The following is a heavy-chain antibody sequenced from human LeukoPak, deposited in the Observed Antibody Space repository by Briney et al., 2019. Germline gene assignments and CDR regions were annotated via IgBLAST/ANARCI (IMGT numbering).Heavy chain of an antibody. CDR3: AREAEAAAGRGFDY. CDR1: GGSISSYY. Sequence: PSETLSLTCTVSGGSISSYYWSWIRQPAGKGMEWIGRIYTSGSTNYNASLKSRVTMSVDTSKNQFSLNLSSVTAADTAVYYCAREAEAAAGRGFDYWGQGTLVTVAS. J-gene: IGHJ4*02. D-gene: IGHD6-13*01. V-gene: IGHV4-4*07. CDR2: IYTSGST.